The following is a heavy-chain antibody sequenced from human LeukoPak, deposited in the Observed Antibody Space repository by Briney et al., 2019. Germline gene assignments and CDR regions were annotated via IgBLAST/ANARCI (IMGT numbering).Heavy chain of an antibody. J-gene: IGHJ4*02. V-gene: IGHV2-26*01. CDR3: ARIRGWQWPFIDY. CDR1: GFSLSNARMG. D-gene: IGHD6-19*01. CDR2: IFSNDEK. Sequence: TESGPTLVNPTETLTLTCTVSGFSLSNARMGVSWIRQPPGKALEWLAHIFSNDEKSYSTSLKSRLTFSKDTSKSQVVLTMTNMDPVDTATYYCARIRGWQWPFIDYWGQGTLVAVSS.